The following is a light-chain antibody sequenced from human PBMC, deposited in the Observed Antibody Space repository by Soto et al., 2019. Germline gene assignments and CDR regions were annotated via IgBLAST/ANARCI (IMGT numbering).Light chain of an antibody. CDR1: QSVSSSSY. CDR3: RQYGSSPSYT. Sequence: EIVVTQSPGTLSLSPGERAALSCRASQSVSSSSYLAWYQQKPGQAPRLLIYGASSRATGIPDRFSGSGSATDFTLTISRLEPEDFAVYYCRQYGSSPSYTFGQGTKLEIK. V-gene: IGKV3-20*01. CDR2: GAS. J-gene: IGKJ2*01.